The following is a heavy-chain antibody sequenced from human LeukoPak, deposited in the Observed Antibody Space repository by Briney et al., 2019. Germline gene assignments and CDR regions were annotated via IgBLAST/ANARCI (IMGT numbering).Heavy chain of an antibody. J-gene: IGHJ4*02. Sequence: SETLSLTCAVYGGSFSGYYWSWIRLPPGKGLEWIGEINHSGSTNYNPSLKSRVTISVDTSKNQFSLKLSSVTAADTAVYYCARERTTVAARIFDYWGQGTLVTVSS. CDR1: GGSFSGYY. CDR3: ARERTTVAARIFDY. D-gene: IGHD6-6*01. CDR2: INHSGST. V-gene: IGHV4-34*01.